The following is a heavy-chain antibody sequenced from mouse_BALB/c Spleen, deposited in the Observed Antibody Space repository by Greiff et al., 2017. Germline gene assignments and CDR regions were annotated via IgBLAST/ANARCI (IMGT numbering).Heavy chain of an antibody. CDR3: ARRGRITGTYAMDY. D-gene: IGHD4-1*01. Sequence: EVQVVESGGGLVKPGGSLKLSCAASGFAFSSYDMSWVRQTPEKRLEWVAYISSGGGSTYYPDTVKGRFTISRDNAKNTLYLQMSSLKSEDTAMYYCARRGRITGTYAMDYWGQGTSVTVSS. CDR2: ISSGGGST. V-gene: IGHV5-12-1*01. CDR1: GFAFSSYD. J-gene: IGHJ4*01.